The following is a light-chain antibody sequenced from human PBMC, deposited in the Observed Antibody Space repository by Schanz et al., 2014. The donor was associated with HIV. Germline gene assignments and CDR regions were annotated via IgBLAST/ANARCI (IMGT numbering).Light chain of an antibody. CDR3: LSYDRSLSGPYL. V-gene: IGLV2-14*03. Sequence: QSVLTQPASVSGSPGQSISISCTGTSGDVGSYNYVSWYQQHPGKAPKLMIYDVSNRPSGVSSRFSGSKSGTAASLAISGLQAEDEADYYCLSYDRSLSGPYLFGTGTKLTVL. CDR1: SGDVGSYNY. CDR2: DVS. J-gene: IGLJ1*01.